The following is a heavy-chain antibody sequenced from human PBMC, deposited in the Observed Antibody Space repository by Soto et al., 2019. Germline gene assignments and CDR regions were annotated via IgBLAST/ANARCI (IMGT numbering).Heavy chain of an antibody. CDR2: INHSGST. J-gene: IGHJ4*02. D-gene: IGHD3-22*01. CDR1: GGSFSGYY. CDR3: AAMYYYDISGLPYYFDY. Sequence: QVQLQQWGAGLLKPSETLSLTCAVYGGSFSGYYWSWIRQPPGKGLEWIGEINHSGSTNYNPSLKSRVTISVDTSKNHFSLKLSSLTAAYTAVYYCAAMYYYDISGLPYYFDYWGQGTLVTVSS. V-gene: IGHV4-34*01.